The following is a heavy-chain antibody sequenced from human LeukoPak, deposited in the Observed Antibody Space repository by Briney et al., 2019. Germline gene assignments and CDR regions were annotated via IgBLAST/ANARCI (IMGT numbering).Heavy chain of an antibody. V-gene: IGHV3-30-3*01. CDR2: ISYDGSNK. CDR3: ARGRWDYYGSGSEFDY. Sequence: GRSLRLSCAASGFTFSSYAMHWVRQAPGKGLEWVAVISYDGSNKYYADSVKGRFTISRDNSKNTLYLQMNSLRAEDTAVYYCARGRWDYYGSGSEFDYWGQGTLVTVSS. J-gene: IGHJ4*02. D-gene: IGHD3-10*01. CDR1: GFTFSSYA.